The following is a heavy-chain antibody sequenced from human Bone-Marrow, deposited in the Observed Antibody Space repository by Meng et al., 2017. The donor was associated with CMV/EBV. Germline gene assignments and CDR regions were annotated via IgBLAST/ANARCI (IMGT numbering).Heavy chain of an antibody. CDR3: AIGSPTAMATYYYYGMDV. J-gene: IGHJ6*02. Sequence: ASVKVSCKASGYTFTSYDINWVRQATGQGLEWMGWMNPNSGNTGYAQKFQGRVTMTRNTSISTAYMELSSLRSEDTAVYYCAIGSPTAMATYYYYGMDVWGQATTVTFSS. CDR2: MNPNSGNT. V-gene: IGHV1-8*01. D-gene: IGHD5-18*01. CDR1: GYTFTSYD.